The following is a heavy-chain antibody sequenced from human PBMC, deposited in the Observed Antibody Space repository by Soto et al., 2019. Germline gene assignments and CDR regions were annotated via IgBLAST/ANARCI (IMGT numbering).Heavy chain of an antibody. CDR2: INPHGGST. D-gene: IGHD3-3*01. CDR3: ARSSGGNFGIIIEGSNWFDP. Sequence: VASVKVSCKAPGYTFTSYYLNCVRQAPGQGLEWMGVINPHGGSTKYAQKFQGRVTMTRDTSRSTVYMELRSLRSDDTAIYYCARSSGGNFGIIIEGSNWFDPWGQGTLVTVSS. V-gene: IGHV1-46*01. J-gene: IGHJ5*02. CDR1: GYTFTSYY.